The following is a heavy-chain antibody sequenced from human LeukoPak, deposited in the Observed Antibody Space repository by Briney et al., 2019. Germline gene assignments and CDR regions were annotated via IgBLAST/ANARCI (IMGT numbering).Heavy chain of an antibody. V-gene: IGHV3-7*01. CDR2: IKKDGSEK. D-gene: IGHD5-18*01. CDR1: GFTFSSYW. J-gene: IGHJ4*02. Sequence: GGSLRLSCAASGFTFSSYWMSWVRQAPGKGLEWVANIKKDGSEKYYVDSVKGRFTISRDNAKTSLYLQMNSLRAEDTAVYYCARDLSGVTGCTYGRGIDYWGQGTLVTVSS. CDR3: ARDLSGVTGCTYGRGIDY.